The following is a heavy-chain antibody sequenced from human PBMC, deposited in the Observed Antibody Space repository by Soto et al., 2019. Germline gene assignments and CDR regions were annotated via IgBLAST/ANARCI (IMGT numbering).Heavy chain of an antibody. CDR1: GGSIRGYY. V-gene: IGHV4-4*07. Sequence: PSETLSLTCTVSGGSIRGYYWSWIRQSAGMGLEWIGRMHTSGSTNYNPSLKSRVTFSVDMSKKQISLKLTSVTAADTALYYCVRASMPKAHFDSWGQGTLVTVSS. CDR3: VRASMPKAHFDS. D-gene: IGHD2-2*01. CDR2: MHTSGST. J-gene: IGHJ4*02.